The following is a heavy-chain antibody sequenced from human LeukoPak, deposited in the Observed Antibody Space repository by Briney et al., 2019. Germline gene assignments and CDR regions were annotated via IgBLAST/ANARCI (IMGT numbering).Heavy chain of an antibody. CDR1: GFTFSSYG. J-gene: IGHJ5*02. V-gene: IGHV3-30*18. Sequence: PGGSLRLSCAASGFTFSSYGMHWVRQAPGKGLEWVAVISYDGSNKYYADSVKGRFTISRDNSKNTLYLQMNSLRAEDTAVYYCAKGCYSSSSDWFDPWGQGTLVTVSS. CDR2: ISYDGSNK. D-gene: IGHD6-6*01. CDR3: AKGCYSSSSDWFDP.